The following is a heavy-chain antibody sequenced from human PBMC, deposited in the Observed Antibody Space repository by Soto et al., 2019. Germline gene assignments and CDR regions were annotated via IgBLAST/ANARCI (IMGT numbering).Heavy chain of an antibody. V-gene: IGHV1-18*01. CDR3: ARSGSSWNLREFDS. CDR1: ASGYTKDG. D-gene: IGHD6-13*01. CDR2: ISAYNGNI. Sequence: ASLKRYWKGSASGYTKDGISWVRQAPGQGLEWMGWISAYNGNINYAQKFRGRVTMTTDTSTSSAYLEVRSLRSDDTAVYYCARSGSSWNLREFDSWGQGNLVTVSS. J-gene: IGHJ4*02.